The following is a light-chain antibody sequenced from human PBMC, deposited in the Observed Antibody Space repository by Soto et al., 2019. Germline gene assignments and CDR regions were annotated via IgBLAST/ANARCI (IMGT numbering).Light chain of an antibody. Sequence: DIVLTQSPCTLSFSPVVGATLSCSASQTLSRSYLAWYHQKPGQAPGLLIYGAIFRATGISDRFSGSGSGTDFTLTISRLEPEDFGVYYCQQYGYSLWTFGQGTKVDIK. CDR1: QTLSRSY. CDR3: QQYGYSLWT. V-gene: IGKV3-20*01. J-gene: IGKJ1*01. CDR2: GAI.